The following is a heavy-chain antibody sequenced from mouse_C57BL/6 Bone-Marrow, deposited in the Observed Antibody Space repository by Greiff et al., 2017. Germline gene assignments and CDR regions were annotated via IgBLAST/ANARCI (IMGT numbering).Heavy chain of an antibody. V-gene: IGHV14-1*01. Sequence: VQLQQSGAELVRPGASVKLSCTASGFNIKDYYMHWVKQRPEQGLEWIGRIDPEDGDTEYAPKFQGKATMTADTSSNTAYLQLSSLTSEDTAVYYCTTPFATGVGTWAYWGQGTLVTVSA. D-gene: IGHD1-1*01. CDR1: GFNIKDYY. CDR2: IDPEDGDT. J-gene: IGHJ3*01. CDR3: TTPFATGVGTWAY.